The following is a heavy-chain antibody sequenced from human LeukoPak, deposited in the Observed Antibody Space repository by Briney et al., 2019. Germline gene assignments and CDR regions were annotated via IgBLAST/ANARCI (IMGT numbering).Heavy chain of an antibody. CDR3: ATTASRGPQSAECFQY. V-gene: IGHV3-33*01. CDR1: GFTFSNYG. Sequence: PGGSLRLSCAASGFTFSNYGMHWVRQAPGKGLEWVAVIWYDGSNKYCSDSVKGRFTISRDNSKNTLYLQMNSLRAEDTAVYYCATTASRGPQSAECFQYWGQGTLVTVSS. J-gene: IGHJ1*01. CDR2: IWYDGSNK.